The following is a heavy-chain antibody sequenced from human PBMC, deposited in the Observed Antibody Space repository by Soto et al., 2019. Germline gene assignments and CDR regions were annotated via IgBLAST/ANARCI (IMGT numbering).Heavy chain of an antibody. Sequence: PSETLSLTCTVSGGSISSGGYYWSWIRQHPGKGLEWIGYIYYSGSTYYNPSLKSRVTISVDTSKNQFSLKLSSVTAADTAVYYCARRNHSSREYYFDYWGRGTLVTVPQ. CDR2: IYYSGST. CDR1: GGSISSGGYY. J-gene: IGHJ4*02. D-gene: IGHD6-13*01. CDR3: ARRNHSSREYYFDY. V-gene: IGHV4-31*03.